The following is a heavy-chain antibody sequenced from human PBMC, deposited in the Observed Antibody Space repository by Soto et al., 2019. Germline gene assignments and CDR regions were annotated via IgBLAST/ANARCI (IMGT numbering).Heavy chain of an antibody. Sequence: PSETLSLTCTVSGGSISSGGYYWSWIRQHPGKGLEWIGYIYHSGTTYYNTSLKSRVTTSVDTSKKQFSLKLSSVTAADTVVYYCARRSCSSTSCRHYYFDYWGQGTLVTVSS. J-gene: IGHJ4*02. CDR3: ARRSCSSTSCRHYYFDY. CDR2: IYHSGTT. D-gene: IGHD2-2*01. CDR1: GGSISSGGYY. V-gene: IGHV4-31*03.